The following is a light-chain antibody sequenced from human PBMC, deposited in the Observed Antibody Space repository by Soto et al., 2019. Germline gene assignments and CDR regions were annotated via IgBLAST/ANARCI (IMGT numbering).Light chain of an antibody. CDR1: SSNIESNT. Sequence: QSVLTKPPSASVTPGQGVTISFSGSSSNIESNTVTWYQQLPGTAPKLVIYSNYDRPSGVPDRFSGSTSGTSAPLVIRGLQSEDEADYYCAAWDDILNGYVFGGGAKVTVL. J-gene: IGLJ1*01. V-gene: IGLV1-44*01. CDR3: AAWDDILNGYV. CDR2: SNY.